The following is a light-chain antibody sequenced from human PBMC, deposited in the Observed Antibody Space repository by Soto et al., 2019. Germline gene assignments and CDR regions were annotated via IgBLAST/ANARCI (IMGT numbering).Light chain of an antibody. V-gene: IGLV1-40*01. CDR1: SSNIGAGYD. CDR3: QSYDSSLSGVV. Sequence: QSALTQPPSVSGAPGQRVTISCTGSSSNIGAGYDVQWYQQLPGTAPKLLIHANSNRPSGVPDRFSGSKSGTSASLVITGLQAEDEADYYCQSYDSSLSGVVFGGGTQLTVL. J-gene: IGLJ2*01. CDR2: ANS.